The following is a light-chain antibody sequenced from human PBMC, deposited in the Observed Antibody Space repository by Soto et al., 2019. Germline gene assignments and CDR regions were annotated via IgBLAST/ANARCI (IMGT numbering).Light chain of an antibody. CDR2: SNN. V-gene: IGLV1-44*01. CDR3: AAWDDSLNVVV. CDR1: SSNIGSNI. J-gene: IGLJ2*01. Sequence: QAVVTQPPSASGTPGQRVTISCSGSSSNIGSNIVSWYQQVPGTAPKLLIYSNNQRPSGVPDRFSGSKSGTSASLAISGLQSEDEADYYCAAWDDSLNVVVFGGGTKLTVL.